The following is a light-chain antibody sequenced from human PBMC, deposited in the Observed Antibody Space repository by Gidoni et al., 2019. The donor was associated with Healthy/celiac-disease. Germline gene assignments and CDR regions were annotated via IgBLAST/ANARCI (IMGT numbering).Light chain of an antibody. V-gene: IGKV1-33*01. CDR1: HDISNY. CDR3: QRYDNLPT. CDR2: DAS. Sequence: DMPMTQSPSSPSAAVGDRVTITSQASHDISNYLNWYQQKPGKAPTLLIYDASNLETGVPSRCSRRGSGTDFTFTISSLQPEVVATYYCQRYDNLPTFGQGTKVEIK. J-gene: IGKJ1*01.